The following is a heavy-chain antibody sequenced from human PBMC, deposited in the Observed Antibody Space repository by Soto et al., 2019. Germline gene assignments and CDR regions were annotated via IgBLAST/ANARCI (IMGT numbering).Heavy chain of an antibody. J-gene: IGHJ4*02. CDR3: AYSSTPFDY. CDR2: ISGSGGST. D-gene: IGHD6-13*01. V-gene: IGHV3-23*01. CDR1: GFSLSSYA. Sequence: GGSLRLSCAASGFSLSSYALSWLRQAPGKGLEGVSAISGSGGSTYYADSVKGRFPTSRDNSRNTLYLQMNSLRAEDTAVYYCAYSSTPFDYWGQGTLVTVSS.